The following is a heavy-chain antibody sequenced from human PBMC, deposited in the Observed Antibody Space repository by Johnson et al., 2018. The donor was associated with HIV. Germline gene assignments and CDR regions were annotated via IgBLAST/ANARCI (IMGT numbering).Heavy chain of an antibody. CDR3: ARDPERIAYHGAFDI. Sequence: QVQLVESGGGVVQPGRSLRLSCAASGFTFSSYAMHWVRQAPGKGLEWVGVISYDGSNKYYADSVKGRFTISRDNSKNTLYLQMNSLGVEDTAVYYCARDPERIAYHGAFDIWGQGTMVTVSS. V-gene: IGHV3-30-3*01. J-gene: IGHJ3*02. D-gene: IGHD1-14*01. CDR1: GFTFSSYA. CDR2: ISYDGSNK.